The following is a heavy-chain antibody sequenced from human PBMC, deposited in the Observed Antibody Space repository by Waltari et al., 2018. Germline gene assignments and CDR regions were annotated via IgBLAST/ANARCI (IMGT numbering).Heavy chain of an antibody. CDR1: GGSISRDNYL. CDR3: SLYWVDPHLHLDS. V-gene: IGHV4-39*01. D-gene: IGHD2-15*01. J-gene: IGHJ4*02. Sequence: QLHLQESGPGLVKPSETLSLTCLVSGGSISRDNYLWGWIRQSPGKGLEWIASISDSGRTYYNPSLVSRVTVSVDTFKKQFSLNLRSVTAADMAVYYCSLYWVDPHLHLDSWGQGTLVTVSS. CDR2: ISDSGRT.